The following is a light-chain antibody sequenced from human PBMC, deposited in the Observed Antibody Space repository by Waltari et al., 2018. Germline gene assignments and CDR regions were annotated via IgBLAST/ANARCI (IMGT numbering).Light chain of an antibody. CDR2: EVS. CDR1: SSDVGTYNL. J-gene: IGLJ2*01. Sequence: QSALTQPASVSGSPGQSITISCTGTSSDVGTYNLVSWYQHHPGKAPKLMLYEVSKRPSGVSYRFSGSKSGNTASLTISGLQTDDEADYYCCSYAGSSTVVFGGGTKLTVL. CDR3: CSYAGSSTVV. V-gene: IGLV2-23*02.